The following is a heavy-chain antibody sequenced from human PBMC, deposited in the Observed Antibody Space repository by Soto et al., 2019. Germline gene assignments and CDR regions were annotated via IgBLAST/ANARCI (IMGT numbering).Heavy chain of an antibody. V-gene: IGHV4-39*01. CDR3: ARGGGSGWFWGYFQH. CDR1: GGSISSSSYY. D-gene: IGHD6-19*01. CDR2: IYYSGST. Sequence: QLQLQESGPGLVKPSETLSLTCTVSGGSISSSSYYWGWIRRPPGKGLEWIGSIYYSGSTYYNPSLKSRVTISVDTSKNQFSLKLSSVTAADTAVYYCARGGGSGWFWGYFQHWGRGTLVTVSS. J-gene: IGHJ1*01.